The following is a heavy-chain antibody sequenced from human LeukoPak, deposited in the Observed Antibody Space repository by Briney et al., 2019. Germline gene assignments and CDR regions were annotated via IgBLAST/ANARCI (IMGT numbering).Heavy chain of an antibody. D-gene: IGHD2-21*02. CDR2: ISGSGGST. J-gene: IGHJ4*02. V-gene: IGHV3-23*01. Sequence: GSLRLSCAASGFTFSNYAMSWVRQAPGKGLEWVSAISGSGGSTYYADSVKGRFAISRDNSKNTLYLQMNSLRAEDTAVYYCAKNTHIVVVTAISYWGQGTLVTVSS. CDR3: AKNTHIVVVTAISY. CDR1: GFTFSNYA.